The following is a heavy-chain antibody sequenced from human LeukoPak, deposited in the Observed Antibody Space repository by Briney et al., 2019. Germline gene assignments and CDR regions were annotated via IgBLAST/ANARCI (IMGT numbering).Heavy chain of an antibody. CDR1: GYTFTGYY. D-gene: IGHD3-10*01. CDR3: ARDVPLALTSAKPIRIFEY. J-gene: IGHJ4*02. CDR2: INPNSGGT. Sequence: ASVKVSCKASGYTFTGYYMHWVRRAPGQGLEWMGWINPNSGGTNYAQKFQGRVTMTRDTSISTAYMELSRLRSDDTAVYYCARDVPLALTSAKPIRIFEYWGQGTLVTVSS. V-gene: IGHV1-2*02.